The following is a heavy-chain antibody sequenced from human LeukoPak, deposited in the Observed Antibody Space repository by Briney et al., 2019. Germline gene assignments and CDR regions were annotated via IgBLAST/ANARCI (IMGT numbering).Heavy chain of an antibody. CDR3: ARSGDSSSSAVDY. CDR2: IYTSGST. D-gene: IGHD6-6*01. V-gene: IGHV4-4*09. CDR1: GGSISNYY. Sequence: PSETLSLTCTVSGGSISNYYWSWIRQPPGKGLEWIGYIYTSGSTNYNPSLKSRVTISVDTSKNQFSLKLSSVTAADTAVYYCARSGDSSSSAVDYWGQGTLVTVSS. J-gene: IGHJ4*02.